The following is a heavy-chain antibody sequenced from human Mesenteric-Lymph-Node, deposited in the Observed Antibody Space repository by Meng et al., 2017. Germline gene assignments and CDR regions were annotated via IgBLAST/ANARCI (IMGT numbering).Heavy chain of an antibody. CDR3: ARDLRPYGDYVSGY. J-gene: IGHJ4*02. CDR1: GGSISSSTG. Sequence: QVPVAGCGPGPVNPSGTPSLTRSVSGGSISSSTGWSWVRQPPGKGLEWIGEIYHSGSTNYNPSLKSRVTISVDKSKNQFSLKLSSVTAADTAVYYCARDLRPYGDYVSGYWGQGTLVTVSS. CDR2: IYHSGST. V-gene: IGHV4-4*02. D-gene: IGHD4-17*01.